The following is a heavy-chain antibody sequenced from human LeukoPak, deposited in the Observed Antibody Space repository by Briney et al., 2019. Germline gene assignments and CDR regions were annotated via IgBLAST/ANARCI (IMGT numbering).Heavy chain of an antibody. CDR1: GFTFGDYA. CDR3: TRTVRQRVSKYYFDY. CDR2: IGSKAYGGTT. V-gene: IGHV3-49*04. J-gene: IGHJ4*02. Sequence: GGSLRLSCTASGFTFGDYAMSWVRQAPGKGLEWVGFIGSKAYGGTTEYAASVKGRFTISRDDSKSIAYLQMNSLKTEDTAVYYCTRTVRQRVSKYYFDYWGQGTLVTVSS. D-gene: IGHD6-13*01.